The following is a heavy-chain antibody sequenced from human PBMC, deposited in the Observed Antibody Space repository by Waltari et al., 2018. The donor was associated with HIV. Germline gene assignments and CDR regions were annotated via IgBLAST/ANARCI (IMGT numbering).Heavy chain of an antibody. Sequence: QVQLQESGPGLVKPSETLSLTCAVSGYSISSGSYWGWIRQPPGNGLVWIGTIYHSGGTYYNPSLKSRVTISVDTSKNQFSLKLSSVTAADTAVYYCARDIGSRKETTYFDYWGQGTLVTVSS. CDR1: GYSISSGSY. CDR2: IYHSGGT. V-gene: IGHV4-38-2*02. CDR3: ARDIGSRKETTYFDY. J-gene: IGHJ4*02. D-gene: IGHD1-7*01.